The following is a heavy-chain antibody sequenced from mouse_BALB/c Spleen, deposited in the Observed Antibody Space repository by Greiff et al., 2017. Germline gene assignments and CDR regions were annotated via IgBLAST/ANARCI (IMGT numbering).Heavy chain of an antibody. CDR3: TTYYYGSSWFAY. V-gene: IGHV5-6-4*01. Sequence: EVMLVESGGGLVKPGGSLKLSCAASGFTFSSYTMSWVRQTPEKRLEWVATISSGGSYTYYPDSVKGRFTISRDNAKNTLYLQMSSLKSEDTAMYYCTTYYYGSSWFAYWGQGTLVTVSA. CDR1: GFTFSSYT. D-gene: IGHD1-1*01. CDR2: ISSGGSYT. J-gene: IGHJ3*01.